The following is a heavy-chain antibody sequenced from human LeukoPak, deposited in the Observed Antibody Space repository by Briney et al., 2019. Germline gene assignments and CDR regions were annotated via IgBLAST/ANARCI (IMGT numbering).Heavy chain of an antibody. V-gene: IGHV4-34*01. D-gene: IGHD4/OR15-4a*01. CDR3: ARRAGAYSHPYDY. J-gene: IGHJ4*02. CDR2: INHSGST. CDR1: GGSFSGYY. Sequence: SETLSLTCAVYGGSFSGYYWSWIRQPPGKGLEWIGEINHSGSTNYNPSLKSRVTIPVDTSKNQFSLKLSSVTAADTAVYYCARRAGAYSHPYDYWGQGTLVTVSS.